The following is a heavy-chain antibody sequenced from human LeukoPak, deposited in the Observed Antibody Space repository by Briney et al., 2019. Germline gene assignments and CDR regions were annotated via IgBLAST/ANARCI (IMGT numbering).Heavy chain of an antibody. J-gene: IGHJ5*02. CDR1: GYTFTSYG. D-gene: IGHD3-16*01. CDR3: ARDTKRSRARWENLGIDP. CDR2: IITYNGNT. V-gene: IGHV1-18*01. Sequence: ASVKVSCKASGYTFTSYGISWVRQAPGQGLEWMGWIITYNGNTNYAQKLQGRVTMTTDTSTSTAYMELRSLRSDDTAVYYCARDTKRSRARWENLGIDPWGQGTLVTVSS.